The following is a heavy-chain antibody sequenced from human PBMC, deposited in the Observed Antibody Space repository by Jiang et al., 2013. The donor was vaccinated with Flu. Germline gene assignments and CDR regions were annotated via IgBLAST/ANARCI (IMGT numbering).Heavy chain of an antibody. CDR1: GGSISSSSYY. CDR2: IYYSGNT. D-gene: IGHD4-23*01. Sequence: GSGLVKPSETLSLTCTVSGGSISSSSYYWGWIRQPPGKGLEWIGSIYYSGNTYYNPSLKSRVTISVDTSKNQFSLRLSSVTAADTAVYYCARHADYGGYAHYFDYWGQGTLVTVSS. J-gene: IGHJ4*02. V-gene: IGHV4-39*01. CDR3: ARHADYGGYAHYFDY.